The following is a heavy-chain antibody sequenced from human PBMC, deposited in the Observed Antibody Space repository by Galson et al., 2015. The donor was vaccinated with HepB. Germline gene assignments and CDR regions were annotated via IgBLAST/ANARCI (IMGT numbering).Heavy chain of an antibody. CDR1: GFTFDDYG. J-gene: IGHJ6*03. Sequence: SLRLSCAASGFTFDDYGMSWVRQAPGKGLEWVSGINWNGGSTGYADSVKGRFTISRDNAKNSLYLQMNSLRAEDTALYHCARSGQQLELYYYYMDVWGQGTLVTVSS. V-gene: IGHV3-20*01. CDR2: INWNGGST. D-gene: IGHD6-13*01. CDR3: ARSGQQLELYYYYMDV.